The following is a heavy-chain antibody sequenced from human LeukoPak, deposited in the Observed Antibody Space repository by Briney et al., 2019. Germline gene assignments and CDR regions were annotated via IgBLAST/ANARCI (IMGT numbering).Heavy chain of an antibody. Sequence: GGSLRLSCAASGFTFSSYAMSWVRQAPGKGLEWVSAISGSGGSTYYADSVKGRFTISRDNSKNTLYLQMNSLRAEDTAVYYCAKDRLEWLLSSRDYYYGMDVWGQGTTVTVSS. CDR1: GFTFSSYA. CDR3: AKDRLEWLLSSRDYYYGMDV. V-gene: IGHV3-23*01. D-gene: IGHD3-3*01. J-gene: IGHJ6*02. CDR2: ISGSGGST.